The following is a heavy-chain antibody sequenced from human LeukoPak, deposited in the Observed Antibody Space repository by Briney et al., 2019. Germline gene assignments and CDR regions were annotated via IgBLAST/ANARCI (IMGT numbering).Heavy chain of an antibody. V-gene: IGHV1-18*01. D-gene: IGHD6-13*01. CDR1: VYTFTSYG. CDR2: ISAYNGNT. CDR3: ASHYSSRWYDGNY. Sequence: GASVNVSFKSSVYTFTSYGSSAVRQAPGQGLEWVGWISAYNGNTNYAQNIQGRVTMTTDTSPRTDYMELRSLRSEDTAVYYCASHYSSRWYDGNYWGKGTLVTVSS. J-gene: IGHJ4*02.